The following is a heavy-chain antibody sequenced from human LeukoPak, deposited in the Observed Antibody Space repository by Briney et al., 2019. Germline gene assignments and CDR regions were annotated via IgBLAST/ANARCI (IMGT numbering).Heavy chain of an antibody. CDR1: GGSISSYY. J-gene: IGHJ3*02. Sequence: SETLSLTCTVSGGSISSYYWSWIRQPPGKGLEWIGYIYYSGSTSYNPSLKSRVTISVDTFRNQFSLKLTSVTAADTAVYYCARDEWELPCAFDIWGQGTMVTVSS. V-gene: IGHV4-59*01. CDR3: ARDEWELPCAFDI. D-gene: IGHD1-26*01. CDR2: IYYSGST.